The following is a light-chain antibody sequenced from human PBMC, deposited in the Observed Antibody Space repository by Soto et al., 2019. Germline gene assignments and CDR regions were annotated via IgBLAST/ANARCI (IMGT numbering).Light chain of an antibody. J-gene: IGKJ5*01. CDR1: QSIGAY. CDR3: QQYGSSPQIT. CDR2: AAS. Sequence: DSQMTQSPSSLSASVGDRVTISCRASQSIGAYLNWYQQKPGKAPNLLIYAASSLQSGVPSRFSGSGSGTDFTLTISRLEPEDFAVYYCQQYGSSPQITFGQGTRLEIK. V-gene: IGKV1-39*01.